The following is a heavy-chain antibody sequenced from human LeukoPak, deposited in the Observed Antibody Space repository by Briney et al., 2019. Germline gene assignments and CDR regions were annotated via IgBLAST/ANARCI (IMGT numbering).Heavy chain of an antibody. Sequence: GGSLRLSCAASGFTFSSYSMNWVRQAPGKGLEWVSSISSSSSYIYYADSVKGRFTISRDNAKNSLYLQMNSLRAEDTAVYYCAKGDSIYWYFDLWGRGTLVTVSS. J-gene: IGHJ2*01. D-gene: IGHD3-3*02. CDR3: AKGDSIYWYFDL. V-gene: IGHV3-21*01. CDR1: GFTFSSYS. CDR2: ISSSSSYI.